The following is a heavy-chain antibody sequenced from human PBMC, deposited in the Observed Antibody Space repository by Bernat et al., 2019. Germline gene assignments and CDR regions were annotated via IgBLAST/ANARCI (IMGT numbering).Heavy chain of an antibody. CDR3: ARNLRGYSYGPSDY. D-gene: IGHD5-18*01. V-gene: IGHV1-69*01. CDR2: IIPIFGTA. Sequence: QVQLVQSGAEVKKPGSSVKVSCKASGGTFSSYAISWVRQAPGQGLEWMGGIIPIFGTANYAQKFQGRVTITADESTSTAYMELSSLRSEDTAVYYCARNLRGYSYGPSDYWGQGTRVTVSS. J-gene: IGHJ4*02. CDR1: GGTFSSYA.